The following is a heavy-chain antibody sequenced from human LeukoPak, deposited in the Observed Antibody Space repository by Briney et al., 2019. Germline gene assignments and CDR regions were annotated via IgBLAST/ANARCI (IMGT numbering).Heavy chain of an antibody. V-gene: IGHV3-7*01. J-gene: IGHJ3*02. CDR3: ARTYCSGGSCYSPLDAFYI. CDR1: GFTFRSYW. Sequence: QPGGSLRLSCAASGFTFRSYWMNWVRQAPGKGLEWVANIKQDASEKYYVDSVKGRFTISRDNAKNSLYLQMNSLRAEDTAVYYCARTYCSGGSCYSPLDAFYIWGQGTMVTVSS. CDR2: IKQDASEK. D-gene: IGHD2-15*01.